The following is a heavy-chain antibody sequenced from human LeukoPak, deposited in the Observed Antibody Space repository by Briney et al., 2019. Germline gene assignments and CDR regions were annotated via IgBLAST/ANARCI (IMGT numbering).Heavy chain of an antibody. D-gene: IGHD6-6*01. CDR1: GGSISSGGFY. CDR3: AREYSSSPVAVYYFDY. Sequence: SETLSLTCTVSGGSISSGGFYWSWIRQHPGKGLEWIGYIYYSGSTYYNPSLKSRVTISVDTSKNQFSLKLSSVTAADTAVYYCAREYSSSPVAVYYFDYWGQGTLVTVSS. V-gene: IGHV4-31*03. CDR2: IYYSGST. J-gene: IGHJ4*02.